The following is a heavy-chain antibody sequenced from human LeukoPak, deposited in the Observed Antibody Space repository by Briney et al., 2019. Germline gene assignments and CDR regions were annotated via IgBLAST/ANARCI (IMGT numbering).Heavy chain of an antibody. J-gene: IGHJ4*02. CDR2: INAGSGYT. Sequence: ASVKVSCKTSGYVFSDSAMHWVRQAPGQRLEWMGWINAGSGYTRYSQKFQGRVTMTRDTSASTVYMQLRSLRSEDTAVYYCARGPPSLYFDYWGQGTLVTVSS. D-gene: IGHD6-6*01. V-gene: IGHV1-3*01. CDR1: GYVFSDSA. CDR3: ARGPPSLYFDY.